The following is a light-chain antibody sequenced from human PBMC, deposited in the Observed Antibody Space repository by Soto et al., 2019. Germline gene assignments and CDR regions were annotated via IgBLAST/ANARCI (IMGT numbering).Light chain of an antibody. J-gene: IGLJ1*01. V-gene: IGLV2-23*02. Sequence: QSVLTQPASVSGSPGQSITISCTGSNSEVASYDLVSWYQQHPGKAPKLMIYEVTKRPSGVSNRFSGSKSGNTASLTISGLQAEDEADYYCCSYAGNSEVFGTGTKVTVL. CDR1: NSEVASYDL. CDR3: CSYAGNSEV. CDR2: EVT.